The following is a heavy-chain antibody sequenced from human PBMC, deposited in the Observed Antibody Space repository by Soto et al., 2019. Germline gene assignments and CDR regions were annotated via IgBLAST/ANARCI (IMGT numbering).Heavy chain of an antibody. D-gene: IGHD6-6*01. CDR3: AKQVRDGTSSPYYFDY. CDR1: GFTFSNYA. V-gene: IGHV3-23*01. Sequence: GGSLLLSCAGSGFTFSNYAMSWVRQAPGKGLEWVSAISSAVNTYYADSVKGRFTISRDNSKNTLSLQMNSLRAEDTAVYYCAKQVRDGTSSPYYFDYWGQGTLVTVSS. CDR2: ISSAVNT. J-gene: IGHJ4*02.